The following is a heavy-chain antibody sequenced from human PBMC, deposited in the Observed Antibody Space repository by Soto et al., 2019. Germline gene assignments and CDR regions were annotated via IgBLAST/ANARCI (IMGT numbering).Heavy chain of an antibody. CDR3: ARGVRY. Sequence: QVQLQESGPGLVEPSQTLSLTCTVSGGSISSGGYFWIWIRQPPGKGLGWIGTIFYSGTTYYNPAIKSRVTISLVTSKNLLSLQLSSVPAADTAVYFCARGVRYRGQGTLGTVSS. CDR2: IFYSGTT. V-gene: IGHV4-31*03. J-gene: IGHJ4*02. D-gene: IGHD2-8*01. CDR1: GGSISSGGYF.